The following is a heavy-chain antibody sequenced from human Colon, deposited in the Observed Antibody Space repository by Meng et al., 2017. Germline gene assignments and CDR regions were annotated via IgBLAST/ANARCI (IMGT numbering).Heavy chain of an antibody. CDR2: ISGTTYL. J-gene: IGHJ4*02. D-gene: IGHD6-19*01. V-gene: IGHV3-69-1*02. CDR1: GFTFRNYN. CDR3: ARDHDNGWSFGY. Sequence: EVQLVESGGGLVKPGASLRLSCAGSGFTFRNYNMHWIRLALGKGLEWVSSISGTTYLYYADSVKGRFTISRDNDKNLLFLQMSSLRAEDTAVYYCARDHDNGWSFGYWGQGSLVTVSS.